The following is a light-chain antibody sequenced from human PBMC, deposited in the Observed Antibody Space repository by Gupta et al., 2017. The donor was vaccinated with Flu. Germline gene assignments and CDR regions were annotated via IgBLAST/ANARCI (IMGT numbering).Light chain of an antibody. Sequence: DYVMTQSPDSLAVSLGERATINCKSSQSVLYDSNKKNYLGWYQQKPGQPPKLLISWASSRESGVPDRFIGSGSGTDFTLTISSLQAEDVAIYFCHQEDDLPITFGHGTKVDIK. CDR3: HQEDDLPIT. CDR1: QSVLYDSNKKNY. V-gene: IGKV4-1*01. J-gene: IGKJ3*01. CDR2: WAS.